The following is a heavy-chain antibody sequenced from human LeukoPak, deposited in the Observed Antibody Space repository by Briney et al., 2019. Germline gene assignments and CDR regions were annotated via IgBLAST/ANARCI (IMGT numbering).Heavy chain of an antibody. J-gene: IGHJ5*02. CDR3: ATGRYCSSTSCRNWFDP. V-gene: IGHV4-34*01. CDR2: INHSGST. D-gene: IGHD2-2*01. Sequence: SETLSLTCAVYGGSFSGYYWSWIRQPPGKGLEWIGEINHSGSTNYNPSLKSRVTISVDTSKNQFSLKLSSVTAAGTAVYYCATGRYCSSTSCRNWFDPWGQGTLVTVSS. CDR1: GGSFSGYY.